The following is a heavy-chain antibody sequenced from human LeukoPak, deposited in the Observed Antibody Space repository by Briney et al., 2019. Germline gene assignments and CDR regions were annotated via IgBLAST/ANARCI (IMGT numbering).Heavy chain of an antibody. CDR3: ARVSIAWWGGDCYSDFDY. Sequence: GASVTVSCKPSGYTFTGYYMHWVRQAPGQGLEWMGWINPNSCGTNYAQNLQGRVTMTRDTSHSTAHMELSRLSSHDPAVAYFARVSIAWWGGDCYSDFDYWGQGTLVTVSS. D-gene: IGHD2-21*01. J-gene: IGHJ4*02. CDR1: GYTFTGYY. CDR2: INPNSCGT. V-gene: IGHV1-2*02.